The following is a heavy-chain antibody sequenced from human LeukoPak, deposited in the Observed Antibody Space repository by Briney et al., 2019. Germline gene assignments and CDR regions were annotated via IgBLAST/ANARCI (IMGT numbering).Heavy chain of an antibody. Sequence: SETLSLTCTVSGGSISSGDYYWSWIRQPPGKGLEWIGYIYYSGSTNYNPSLKSRVTISVDTSKNQFSLKLSSVTAADTAVYYCAREHTYYYDSSGYTPDAFDIWGQGTMVTVSS. CDR2: IYYSGST. D-gene: IGHD3-22*01. J-gene: IGHJ3*02. CDR1: GGSISSGDYY. V-gene: IGHV4-61*08. CDR3: AREHTYYYDSSGYTPDAFDI.